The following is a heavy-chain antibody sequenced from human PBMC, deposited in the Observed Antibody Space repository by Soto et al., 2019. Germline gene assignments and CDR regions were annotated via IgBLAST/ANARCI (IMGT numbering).Heavy chain of an antibody. CDR3: ARTLVGATPADY. V-gene: IGHV1-3*01. D-gene: IGHD1-26*01. CDR1: GYTFTSYA. CDR2: INAGNGNT. J-gene: IGHJ4*02. Sequence: QVQLVQSGAEVKKPGASVKVSCKASGYTFTSYAMHWVRQAPGQRLEWMGWINAGNGNTKYSQKFQGRVTITRDTSASTADMELSSRRTEDTAGYYCARTLVGATPADYWAREPWAPSPQ.